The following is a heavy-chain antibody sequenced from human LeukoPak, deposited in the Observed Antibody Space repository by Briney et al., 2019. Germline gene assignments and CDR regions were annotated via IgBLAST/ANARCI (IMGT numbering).Heavy chain of an antibody. Sequence: SETLSLTCAVYGGSFSGYYWSWIRQPPRKGLEWIGEINYCGRHNFHPSLKGRITISVDTSKNQFSLKLSSVTAADTAVYYCARGRAMVRRYKVYYYYGMDVWGKGTTVTGS. CDR2: INYCGRH. CDR3: ARGRAMVRRYKVYYYYGMDV. J-gene: IGHJ6*04. D-gene: IGHD3-10*01. V-gene: IGHV4-34*01. CDR1: GGSFSGYY.